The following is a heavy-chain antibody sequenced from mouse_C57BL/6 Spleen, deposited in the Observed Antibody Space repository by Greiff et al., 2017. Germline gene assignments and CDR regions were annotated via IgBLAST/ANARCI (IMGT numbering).Heavy chain of an antibody. Sequence: VQVVESGAELVKPGASVKLSCKASGYTFTEYTIHWVKQRSGQGLEWIGWFYPGSGSIKYNEKFKDKATLTADKSSSTVYMELSRLTSEDSAVYFCARHEEGAGSFAYWGQGTLVTVSA. V-gene: IGHV1-62-2*01. D-gene: IGHD4-1*01. CDR2: FYPGSGSI. CDR3: ARHEEGAGSFAY. J-gene: IGHJ3*01. CDR1: GYTFTEYT.